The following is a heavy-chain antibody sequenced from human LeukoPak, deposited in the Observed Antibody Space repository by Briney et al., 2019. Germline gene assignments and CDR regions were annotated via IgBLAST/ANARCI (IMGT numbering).Heavy chain of an antibody. CDR3: ARAGGYSGYGQTKYNWFDP. J-gene: IGHJ5*02. CDR2: INHSGST. D-gene: IGHD5-12*01. Sequence: SETLSLTCAVYGGSFSGYYWSWIRQPPGKGLEWIGEINHSGSTNYNPSLKSRVPISVATSKIQFSLKLSSVTAADPAVYYCARAGGYSGYGQTKYNWFDPWGQGTLVTVSS. CDR1: GGSFSGYY. V-gene: IGHV4-34*01.